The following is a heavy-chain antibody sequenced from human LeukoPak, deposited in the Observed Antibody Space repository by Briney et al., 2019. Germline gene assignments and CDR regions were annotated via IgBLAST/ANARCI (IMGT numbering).Heavy chain of an antibody. J-gene: IGHJ4*02. CDR2: IYYSGST. Sequence: SETLSLTCAVSGGSISSGGYYWSWIRQHPGKGLEWIGYIYYSGSTYYNPSLKSRVTISVDTSKNQFSLKLSSVTAADTAVYYCARGPPYYYDSSGYYQTYYFDYWGQGTLVTVSS. CDR3: ARGPPYYYDSSGYYQTYYFDY. D-gene: IGHD3-22*01. CDR1: GGSISSGGYY. V-gene: IGHV4-31*11.